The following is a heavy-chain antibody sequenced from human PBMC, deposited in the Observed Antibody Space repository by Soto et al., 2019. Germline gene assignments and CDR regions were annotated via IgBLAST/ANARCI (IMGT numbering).Heavy chain of an antibody. CDR3: ARTYDSSGYYYNYYYYGMDV. Sequence: ASVKVSCNASGYTFTSYGISWVRQAPGQGLEWMGWTSAYNGNTNYAQKLQGRVTMTTDTSTSTAYMELRSLRSDDTAVYYCARTYDSSGYYYNYYYYGMDVWGQGTTVTVSS. D-gene: IGHD3-22*01. CDR1: GYTFTSYG. J-gene: IGHJ6*02. CDR2: TSAYNGNT. V-gene: IGHV1-18*01.